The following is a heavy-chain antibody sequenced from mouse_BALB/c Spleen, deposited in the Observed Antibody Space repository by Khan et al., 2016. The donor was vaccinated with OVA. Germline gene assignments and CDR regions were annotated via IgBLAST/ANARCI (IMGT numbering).Heavy chain of an antibody. V-gene: IGHV9-3-1*01. CDR3: ARVGYAGTMDY. D-gene: IGHD4-1*01. CDR1: GYTFTKNG. CDR2: INTYTGEP. Sequence: QVQLQQSGPELKKPGETVKISCKASGYTFTKNGLNWARQAPGEGLKWMGWINTYTGEPTYADDFRGRFAFSLETSAITAYLQINNLKNEDTATYFCARVGYAGTMDYWGQGTSVTVSS. J-gene: IGHJ4*01.